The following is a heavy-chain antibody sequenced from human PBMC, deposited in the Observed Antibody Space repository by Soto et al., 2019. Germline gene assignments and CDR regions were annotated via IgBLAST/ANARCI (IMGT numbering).Heavy chain of an antibody. CDR1: GYTFTGYY. Sequence: ASVKVSCKASGYTFTGYYMHWVRQAPGQGLEWMGWINPNSGGTNYAQKFQGWVTMTRDTSISTAYMELSRLRSDDTAVYYCARAEYSSSGSYCYGIDVWGQGTAVPVS. J-gene: IGHJ6*02. CDR2: INPNSGGT. CDR3: ARAEYSSSGSYCYGIDV. V-gene: IGHV1-2*04. D-gene: IGHD6-13*01.